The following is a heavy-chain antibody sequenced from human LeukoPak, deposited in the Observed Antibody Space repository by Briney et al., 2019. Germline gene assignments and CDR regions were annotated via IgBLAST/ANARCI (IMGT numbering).Heavy chain of an antibody. V-gene: IGHV3-9*01. CDR3: ARLTVQIAFDI. D-gene: IGHD2-21*02. CDR1: GFTFDDYA. J-gene: IGHJ3*02. Sequence: GGSLRLSCAASGFTFDDYAMHWVRQAPGKGLEWVSGISWNSGSIGYADSVKGRFTISRDNAKNSLYLQMNSLRAEDTAVYYCARLTVQIAFDIWGQGTMVTVSS. CDR2: ISWNSGSI.